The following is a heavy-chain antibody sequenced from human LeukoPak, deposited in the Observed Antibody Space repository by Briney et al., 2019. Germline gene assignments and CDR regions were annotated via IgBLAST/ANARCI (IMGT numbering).Heavy chain of an antibody. V-gene: IGHV4-30-4*01. Sequence: PSQTLSLTCTVSGGSISSGDYYWSWIRQPPGKGLEWIGYIYYSGSTYYNPSLKRRVTISVDTSKNQFSLKLSSVTAADTAVYYCARVRGYSSIRWYFDLWGRGTLVTVSS. CDR2: IYYSGST. J-gene: IGHJ2*01. D-gene: IGHD6-13*01. CDR1: GGSISSGDYY. CDR3: ARVRGYSSIRWYFDL.